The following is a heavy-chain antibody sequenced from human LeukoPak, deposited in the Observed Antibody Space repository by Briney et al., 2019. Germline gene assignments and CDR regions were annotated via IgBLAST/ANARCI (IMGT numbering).Heavy chain of an antibody. CDR2: INPSGGST. CDR3: ARVGWFGDQGDDAFDI. V-gene: IGHV1-46*01. D-gene: IGHD3-10*01. J-gene: IGHJ3*02. Sequence: ASVKVSCEASGYTLTSYYMHWVRQAPGQGLEWMGIINPSGGSTSYAQKFQGRVTMTRDMSTSTVYMELSSLRSEDTAVYYCARVGWFGDQGDDAFDIWGQGTMVTVSS. CDR1: GYTLTSYY.